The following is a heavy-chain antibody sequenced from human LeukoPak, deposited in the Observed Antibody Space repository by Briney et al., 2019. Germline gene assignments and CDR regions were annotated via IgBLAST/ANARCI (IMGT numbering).Heavy chain of an antibody. CDR3: ATLNYDSSGYYPEYLQH. V-gene: IGHV5-51*01. J-gene: IGHJ1*01. CDR1: GYSFTSYW. CDR2: IYPGDSDT. Sequence: GESLKISCKGSGYSFTSYWIGWVRQMPGKGLEWMGIIYPGDSDTRYSPSFQGQVTISADKSISTAYLQWSSLKASDTAMYYCATLNYDSSGYYPEYLQHWGQGTLVTVSS. D-gene: IGHD3-22*01.